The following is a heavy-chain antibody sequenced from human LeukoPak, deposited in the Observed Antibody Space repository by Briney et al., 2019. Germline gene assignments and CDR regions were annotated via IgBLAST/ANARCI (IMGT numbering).Heavy chain of an antibody. CDR3: ARDLIAATDY. V-gene: IGHV3-7*01. D-gene: IGHD6-13*01. J-gene: IGHJ4*02. Sequence: GGSLRLSCAASGFTFSNYWMSWVRLTAGKGLEWVASIKEDGSETHYVDSVKGRFTISRDHAKKSLYLQMNSLRAEDTAVYYCARDLIAATDYWGQGTLVTVSS. CDR1: GFTFSNYW. CDR2: IKEDGSET.